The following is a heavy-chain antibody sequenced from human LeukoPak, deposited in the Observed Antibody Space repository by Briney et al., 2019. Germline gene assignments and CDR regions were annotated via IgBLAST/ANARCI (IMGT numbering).Heavy chain of an antibody. CDR2: IIPIFGTA. CDR3: ARDSSGYYYDAFDI. D-gene: IGHD3-22*01. V-gene: IGHV1-69*05. CDR1: GRTFSRYA. J-gene: IGHJ3*02. Sequence: SVKVSCKPSGRTFSRYAISWVRQAPGQGLEWMGGIIPIFGTANYAQKFQGRVTITTDESTSTAYMELSSLRSEDTAVYYCARDSSGYYYDAFDIWGQGTMVTVSS.